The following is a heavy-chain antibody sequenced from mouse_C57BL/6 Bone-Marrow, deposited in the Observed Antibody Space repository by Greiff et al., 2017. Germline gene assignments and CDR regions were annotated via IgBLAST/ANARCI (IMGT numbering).Heavy chain of an antibody. V-gene: IGHV8-12*01. CDR3: ARLYDYDGAWFAY. J-gene: IGHJ3*01. CDR1: GFSLSTSGMG. CDR2: IYWDDDK. D-gene: IGHD2-4*01. Sequence: QVTLKESGPGILQSSQTLSLTCSFSGFSLSTSGMGVSWIRQPSGKGLEWLAPIYWDDDKRYNPSLKSRLTISKATSRNQVFLKMTLVDTADTATYYCARLYDYDGAWFAYWGQGTLVTVSA.